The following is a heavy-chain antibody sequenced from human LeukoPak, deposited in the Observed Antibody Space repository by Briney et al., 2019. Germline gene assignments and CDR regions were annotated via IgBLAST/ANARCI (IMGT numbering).Heavy chain of an antibody. D-gene: IGHD3-10*01. V-gene: IGHV1-8*01. CDR2: MNPNSGNT. J-gene: IGHJ4*02. CDR1: GYTFTSYG. CDR3: ARAPSVRGAPAPSGGVYYFDY. Sequence: ASVKVSCKASGYTFTSYGINWVRQATGQGLEWMGWMNPNSGNTGYAQKFQGRVTMTRNTSISTAYMELSSLRSEDTAVYYCARAPSVRGAPAPSGGVYYFDYWGQGTLVTVSS.